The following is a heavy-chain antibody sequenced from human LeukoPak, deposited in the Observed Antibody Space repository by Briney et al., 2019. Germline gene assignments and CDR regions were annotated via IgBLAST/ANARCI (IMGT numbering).Heavy chain of an antibody. CDR1: GGSLSSYY. CDR3: ARALGQPRYYYDSSGYYPPLEYFDY. V-gene: IGHV4-59*01. CDR2: IDYSGST. Sequence: SETLSLTCTVSGGSLSSYYWSWIRQPPGKGLEWIGYIDYSGSTNYNPSLKSRVTISVATSKNQFSLKLSSVTAADTAVYYCARALGQPRYYYDSSGYYPPLEYFDYWGQGTLVTVSS. J-gene: IGHJ4*02. D-gene: IGHD3-22*01.